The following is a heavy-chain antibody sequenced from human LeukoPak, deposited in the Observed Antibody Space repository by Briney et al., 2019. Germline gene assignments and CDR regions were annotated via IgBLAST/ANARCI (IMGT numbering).Heavy chain of an antibody. Sequence: GGSLRLSCAASGFTFSSYGMHWVRQAPGKGLEWVAFIRYDGSNKYYADSAKGRFTISRDNSKNTLYLQMNSLRAEDTAVYYCAKGFPLFGRLDYYMDVWGKGTTVTVSS. CDR1: GFTFSSYG. CDR3: AKGFPLFGRLDYYMDV. J-gene: IGHJ6*03. D-gene: IGHD3-10*01. CDR2: IRYDGSNK. V-gene: IGHV3-30*02.